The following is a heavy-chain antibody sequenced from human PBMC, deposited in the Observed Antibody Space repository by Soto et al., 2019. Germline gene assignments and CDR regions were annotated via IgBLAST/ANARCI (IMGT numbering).Heavy chain of an antibody. CDR2: IYWDDDN. D-gene: IGHD6-19*01. V-gene: IGHV2-5*02. J-gene: IGHJ4*02. Sequence: QITLKESGPTLVKPTQTLTLTCSFSGFSLTSTAVGVNWIRQPPGKALEWLALIYWDDDNHFSPSLKSRLSVTKDTSKNQVVLTMTNMDPVDTVTYYCAHGSGWLSDYWGQGILVTVSS. CDR3: AHGSGWLSDY. CDR1: GFSLTSTAVG.